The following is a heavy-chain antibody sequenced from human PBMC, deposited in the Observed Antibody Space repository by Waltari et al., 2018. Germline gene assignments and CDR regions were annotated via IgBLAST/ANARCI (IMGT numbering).Heavy chain of an antibody. D-gene: IGHD3-16*01. V-gene: IGHV1-69*12. Sequence: QVQLVQSGAEVKKPGSSVKVSCKASGDTFSTYDLTWVRQAPGQGLEWMGGIIPIFDTPSYPQKFQGRVTITADASTKTAYMELSSLRSEDTAVYYCARDVSLVVTDDDPDIWGQGTMVTVSS. J-gene: IGHJ3*02. CDR1: GDTFSTYD. CDR3: ARDVSLVVTDDDPDI. CDR2: IIPIFDTP.